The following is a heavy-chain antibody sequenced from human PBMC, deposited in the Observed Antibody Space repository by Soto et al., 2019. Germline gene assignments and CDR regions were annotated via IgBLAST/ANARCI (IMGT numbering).Heavy chain of an antibody. CDR1: GYTFTSYY. CDR3: ARDTPITMVRGVNPNYYYYMDV. V-gene: IGHV1-46*03. Sequence: QVQLVQSGAEVKKPGASVKVSCKASGYTFTSYYMHWVRQAPGQGLEWMGIINPSGGSTSYAQKFQGRVTMTRDTSTSTVYMELSSLRSEDTAVYYCARDTPITMVRGVNPNYYYYMDVWGKGTTVTVSS. CDR2: INPSGGST. J-gene: IGHJ6*03. D-gene: IGHD3-10*01.